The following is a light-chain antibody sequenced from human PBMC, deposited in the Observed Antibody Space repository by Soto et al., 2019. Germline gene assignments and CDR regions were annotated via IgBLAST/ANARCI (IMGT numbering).Light chain of an antibody. CDR1: NSNIGRNT. J-gene: IGLJ3*02. CDR3: AAWDESPNVPV. V-gene: IGLV1-44*01. CDR2: SDN. Sequence: QSVLPQPPSASGTPGQRVTISCSGRNSNIGRNTVNWYQQFPGAAPNLLIHSDNERPSGVPDRFSGSRAGTSASLAISGLQSEDEADYYCAAWDESPNVPVFGGGTKLTVL.